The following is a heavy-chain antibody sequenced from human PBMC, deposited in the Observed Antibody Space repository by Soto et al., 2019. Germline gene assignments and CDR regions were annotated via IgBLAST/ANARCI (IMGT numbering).Heavy chain of an antibody. J-gene: IGHJ4*02. CDR3: ARDYYGSGRYSFDY. Sequence: GSLRLSCAVSGFTFSTYSMHWVRQTPGKGLEWVSSISSSTGNTYSADSVKGRFTISRDNAKNSLYLQMNSLRAEDTAVYYCARDYYGSGRYSFDYWGQGTLVTVSS. D-gene: IGHD3-10*01. CDR1: GFTFSTYS. CDR2: ISSSTGNT. V-gene: IGHV3-21*01.